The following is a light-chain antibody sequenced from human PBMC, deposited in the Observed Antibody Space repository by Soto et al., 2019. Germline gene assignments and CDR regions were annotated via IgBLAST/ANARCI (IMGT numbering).Light chain of an antibody. CDR2: DAS. CDR1: QNFSNY. Sequence: DIVLTQSPSTLSLSPGQRATLSCRARQNFSNYVAWYQQKPGRAPRLLIYDASKRATGIPSSFSGSASGTDFTLTISSLEPEDFAIYYCQLRTNWPSLTFGGGTKVEI. V-gene: IGKV3-11*01. J-gene: IGKJ4*02. CDR3: QLRTNWPSLT.